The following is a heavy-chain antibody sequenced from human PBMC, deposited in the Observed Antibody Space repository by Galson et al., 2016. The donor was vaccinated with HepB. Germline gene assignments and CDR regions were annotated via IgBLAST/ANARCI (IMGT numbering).Heavy chain of an antibody. Sequence: SLRLSCAASGFAFSSHGLYWVRQAPGKGLEWVSVIWSDGSNKYYADSVKGRFTISRDNSKNTLYLQMNSLRAEDTAVHYCAREGHYSAWFVIDYWGQGTLVTVSS. CDR2: IWSDGSNK. CDR3: AREGHYSAWFVIDY. D-gene: IGHD6-19*01. V-gene: IGHV3-33*01. CDR1: GFAFSSHG. J-gene: IGHJ4*02.